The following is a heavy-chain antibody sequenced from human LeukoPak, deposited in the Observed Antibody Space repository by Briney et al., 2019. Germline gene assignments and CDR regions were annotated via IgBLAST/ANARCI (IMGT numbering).Heavy chain of an antibody. D-gene: IGHD6-19*01. CDR1: GGSISSYY. V-gene: IGHV4-59*01. J-gene: IGHJ4*02. CDR3: ARAYSSGWYHLDQVFDY. CDR2: IYYSGST. Sequence: SETLSLSCTVSGGSISSYYWSWIRQPPGKGLEWIGYIYYSGSTNYNPSLKSRVTISVDTSKNQFSLKLSSVTAADTAVYYCARAYSSGWYHLDQVFDYWGQGTLVTVSS.